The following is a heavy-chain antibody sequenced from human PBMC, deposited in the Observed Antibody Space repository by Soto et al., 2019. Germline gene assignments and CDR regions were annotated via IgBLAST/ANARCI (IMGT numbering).Heavy chain of an antibody. Sequence: GGSLRLSCAASGFTFSSYAMSWVRQAPGKGLEWVSAISGSGGSTYYADSVKGRFTISRDNSKNRLYLQMNSLRAEDTAVYYCAKSRRGLGAFDIWGQGTMVTVSS. CDR2: ISGSGGST. J-gene: IGHJ3*02. CDR3: AKSRRGLGAFDI. D-gene: IGHD3-10*01. V-gene: IGHV3-23*01. CDR1: GFTFSSYA.